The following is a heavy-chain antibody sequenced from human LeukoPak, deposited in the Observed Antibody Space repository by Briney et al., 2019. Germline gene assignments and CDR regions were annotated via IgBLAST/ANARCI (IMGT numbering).Heavy chain of an antibody. D-gene: IGHD4-23*01. CDR3: ARELAVVNPNEAFDY. J-gene: IGHJ4*02. CDR1: GYSLIDYY. Sequence: ASVKVSCKASGYSLIDYYMHWVRQAPGQGLEWMGWINPNSGDTHFAQKFQGRVTMTRDTSISTAYMELSRLTSDDTAAYFCARELAVVNPNEAFDYWGQGTLVTVSS. V-gene: IGHV1-2*02. CDR2: INPNSGDT.